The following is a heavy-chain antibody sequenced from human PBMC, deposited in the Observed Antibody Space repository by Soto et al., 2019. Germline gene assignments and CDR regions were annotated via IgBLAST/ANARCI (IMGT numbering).Heavy chain of an antibody. CDR1: GYTLSDAN. J-gene: IGHJ4*02. D-gene: IGHD1-26*01. Sequence: ASVKVSCKASGYTLSDANINWVRQAPGQGPEWMGIINPRADSTNYAQKFQGRVTLTRDTSTSTVYMELSSLRFEDTAVYYCARDLRAGGDYWGQGTLVTVSS. CDR3: ARDLRAGGDY. CDR2: INPRADST. V-gene: IGHV1-46*01.